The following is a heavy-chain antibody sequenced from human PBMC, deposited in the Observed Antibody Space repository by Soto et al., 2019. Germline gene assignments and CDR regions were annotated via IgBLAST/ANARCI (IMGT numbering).Heavy chain of an antibody. CDR3: ARGPSEYPGEHPFDY. Sequence: GGSLRLSCAASGFTFSSYAMHWVRQAPGKGLEYVSAISSNGGSTYYANSVKGRFTISRDNSKNTLYLQMGSLRAEDMAVYYCARGPSEYPGEHPFDYWGQGTLVTVSS. CDR2: ISSNGGST. J-gene: IGHJ4*02. CDR1: GFTFSSYA. D-gene: IGHD6-6*01. V-gene: IGHV3-64*01.